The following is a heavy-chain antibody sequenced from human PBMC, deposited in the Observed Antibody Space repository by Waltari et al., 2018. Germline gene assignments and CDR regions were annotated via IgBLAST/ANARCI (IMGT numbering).Heavy chain of an antibody. D-gene: IGHD6-6*01. CDR1: GYTFTGYY. CDR3: ARDLLRIAARPGPFDY. CDR2: INPNSGGT. Sequence: QVPLVQSGAAVKKPGASVKVSCKASGYTFTGYYLHWVRQAPGQGLEWMGRINPNSGGTNYAQKFQGRVTMTRDTSISTAYMELSRLRSDDTAVYYCARDLLRIAARPGPFDYWGQGTLVTVSS. J-gene: IGHJ4*02. V-gene: IGHV1-2*06.